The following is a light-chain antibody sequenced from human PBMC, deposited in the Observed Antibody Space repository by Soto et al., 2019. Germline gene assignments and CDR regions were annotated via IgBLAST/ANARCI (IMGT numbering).Light chain of an antibody. Sequence: DILLTQSPTSLSASVGDTVTIACRASQSISINLNWYQHRPGEAPKVPIYGASTLATGAPSRFSGSGVGTDFTLTISSLQLEDFATYYCQQTYTTRVYTFGQGTKLEFK. CDR3: QQTYTTRVYT. CDR1: QSISIN. V-gene: IGKV1-39*01. CDR2: GAS. J-gene: IGKJ2*01.